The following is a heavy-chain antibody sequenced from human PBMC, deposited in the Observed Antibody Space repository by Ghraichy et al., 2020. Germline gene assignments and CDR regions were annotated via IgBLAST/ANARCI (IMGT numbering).Heavy chain of an antibody. CDR1: GGSVSSGTYY. Sequence: SQTLSLTCTVSGGSVSSGTYYWSWIRQPPGKGLEWIGFIHYSGNTNSKSSLTSRLTISVDTSKNQSSLKLSSVTAADTAVYYCARIRGYFDYWGQGTLVTVSS. D-gene: IGHD3-3*02. V-gene: IGHV4-61*01. CDR2: IHYSGNT. CDR3: ARIRGYFDY. J-gene: IGHJ4*02.